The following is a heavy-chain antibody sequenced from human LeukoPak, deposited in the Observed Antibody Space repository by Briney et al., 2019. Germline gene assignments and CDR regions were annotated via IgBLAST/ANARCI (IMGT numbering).Heavy chain of an antibody. CDR1: GFTFSNYW. D-gene: IGHD3-10*01. V-gene: IGHV3-74*01. CDR2: INDDGTFT. J-gene: IGHJ5*02. Sequence: GGSLRLSCAASGFTFSNYWMHWVRQVPGKGLVWVSRINDDGTFTTYADSVKGRFTISRDSSKNTLYLQMNSLRAEDTAVYYCAKGGIWFGELLYSPSSWFDPWGQGTLVTVSS. CDR3: AKGGIWFGELLYSPSSWFDP.